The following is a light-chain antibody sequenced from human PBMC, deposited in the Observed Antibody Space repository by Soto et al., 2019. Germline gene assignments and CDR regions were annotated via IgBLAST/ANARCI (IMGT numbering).Light chain of an antibody. Sequence: EIVLTQSPGTLSLSPGERATLSCRASQSVSSSYLAWYQQKPGQAPRLLIYGASSRATGIPDRFSGSGSGTDFTLTISRVEHEDFAVYYCQQYGSSLLPFGGGTKVEIK. CDR3: QQYGSSLLP. CDR2: GAS. CDR1: QSVSSSY. V-gene: IGKV3-20*01. J-gene: IGKJ4*01.